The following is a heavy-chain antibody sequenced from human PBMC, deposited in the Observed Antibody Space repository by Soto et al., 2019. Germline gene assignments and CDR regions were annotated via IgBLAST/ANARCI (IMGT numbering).Heavy chain of an antibody. CDR2: IYPGDSDT. D-gene: IGHD1-7*01. CDR3: ARPRNYGFDY. Sequence: GESLKISCMGSGYKVYTWHNFTSYWIAWVRQMPGEGLEWMGIIYPGDSDTRYSPSFQGQITISADKSINTAYLQWSSLKASDTAMYYCARPRNYGFDYWGQGTLVTVSS. J-gene: IGHJ4*02. CDR1: GYKVYTWHNFTSYW. V-gene: IGHV5-51*01.